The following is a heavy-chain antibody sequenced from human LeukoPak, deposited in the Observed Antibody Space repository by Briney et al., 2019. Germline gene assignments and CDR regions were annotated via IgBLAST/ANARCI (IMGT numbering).Heavy chain of an antibody. D-gene: IGHD3-22*01. CDR1: GLTFEDYA. CDR3: AKDLYYYDRRGTFDY. Sequence: GGSLRLSCAASGLTFEDYAMHWVRQAPGKGLEWVSGISWNSGSIGYADSVKGRFTISRDNAKNSLYLQMNSLRAEDTALYYCAKDLYYYDRRGTFDYWGQGTLVTVSS. J-gene: IGHJ4*02. CDR2: ISWNSGSI. V-gene: IGHV3-9*01.